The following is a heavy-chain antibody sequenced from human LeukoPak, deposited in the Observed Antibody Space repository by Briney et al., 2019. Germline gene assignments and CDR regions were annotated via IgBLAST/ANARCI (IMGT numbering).Heavy chain of an antibody. CDR1: GYTLTELS. Sequence: ASVKVSCKVSGYTLTELSMHWVRQAPGQGLEWMGWINSNSGGTNYAQKFQGRVTMTRDTSISTAYMELSSLRSDDTAVYYCARVLVPAGGGVVDYWGQGTLVTVSS. CDR3: ARVLVPAGGGVVDY. D-gene: IGHD3-16*01. J-gene: IGHJ4*02. V-gene: IGHV1-2*02. CDR2: INSNSGGT.